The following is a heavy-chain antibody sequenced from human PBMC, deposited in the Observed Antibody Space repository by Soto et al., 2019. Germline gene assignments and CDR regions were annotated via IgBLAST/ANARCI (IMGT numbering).Heavy chain of an antibody. V-gene: IGHV4-34*01. CDR3: ARGGRYYYDSSGYYYFDY. Sequence: PSETLSLTCAVYGGSFSGYYWSWIRQPPGKGLEWTGEINHSGSTNYNPSLKSRVTISVDTSKNQFSLKLSSVTAADTAVYYCARGGRYYYDSSGYYYFDYWGQGTLVTVSS. CDR2: INHSGST. J-gene: IGHJ4*02. CDR1: GGSFSGYY. D-gene: IGHD3-22*01.